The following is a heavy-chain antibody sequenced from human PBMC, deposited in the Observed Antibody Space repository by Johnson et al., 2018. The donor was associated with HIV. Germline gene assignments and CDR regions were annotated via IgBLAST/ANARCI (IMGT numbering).Heavy chain of an antibody. CDR3: AKARGGYCSSTSCFALDI. Sequence: VQLVESGGGVVQPGRSLRLSCAASGFTFSSYAMHWVRQAPGKGLEWVANIKQDGSEKYYADSVKGRFTISRDNSKNTLYLQMNSLRAEDTAVYYCAKARGGYCSSTSCFALDIWGQGTMVTVSS. J-gene: IGHJ3*02. D-gene: IGHD2-2*01. CDR1: GFTFSSYA. CDR2: IKQDGSEK. V-gene: IGHV3-30*04.